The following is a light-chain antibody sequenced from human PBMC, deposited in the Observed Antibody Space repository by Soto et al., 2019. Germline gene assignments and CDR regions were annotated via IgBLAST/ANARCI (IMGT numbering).Light chain of an antibody. CDR1: SSDVGGYKY. Sequence: QSALTQPASVSGSPGQSITISCTGTSSDVGGYKYVSWYQHHPGKAPELIIYEATNRPSGVSNRFSGSKSGNTASLTISGLQHEDEDHYYCTSYTSSHTRVFGGGTKLTVL. V-gene: IGLV2-14*01. CDR3: TSYTSSHTRV. J-gene: IGLJ2*01. CDR2: EAT.